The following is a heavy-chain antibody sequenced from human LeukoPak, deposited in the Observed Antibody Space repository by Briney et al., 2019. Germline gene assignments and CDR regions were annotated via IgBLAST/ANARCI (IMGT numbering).Heavy chain of an antibody. V-gene: IGHV4-59*01. CDR2: IYYSGNT. D-gene: IGHD4-17*01. J-gene: IGHJ6*02. CDR3: AREDPQSTVPEGMDV. Sequence: KPSETLSLTCTVSGGSISSFYWSWIRQAPGKGLEWIGYIYYSGNTNYNPSLKSRVTISVDTSKNQFSLKLSSVTAADTAVYYCAREDPQSTVPEGMDVWGQGTTVTVSS. CDR1: GGSISSFY.